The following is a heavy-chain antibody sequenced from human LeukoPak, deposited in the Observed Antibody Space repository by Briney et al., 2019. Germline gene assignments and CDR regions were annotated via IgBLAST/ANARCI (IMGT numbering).Heavy chain of an antibody. CDR2: IYPGDSDT. CDR1: GYSFTSYW. CDR3: ARPQSPTAAVYTSPNDALDDAFDI. J-gene: IGHJ3*02. D-gene: IGHD2-2*01. Sequence: GESLKISCKGSGYSFTSYWIGWVRQMPGKGLEWMGIIYPGDSDTRYSPSFQGQVTISADKSISTAYLQWSSLKASDTAMYYCARPQSPTAAVYTSPNDALDDAFDIWGQGTMVTVSS. V-gene: IGHV5-51*01.